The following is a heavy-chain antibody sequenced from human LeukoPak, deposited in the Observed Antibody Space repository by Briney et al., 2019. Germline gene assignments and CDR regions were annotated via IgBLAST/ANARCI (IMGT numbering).Heavy chain of an antibody. D-gene: IGHD6-19*01. CDR1: GGSISSYY. V-gene: IGHV4-59*01. Sequence: SETLSLTCTVSGGSISSYYWSWIRQPPGKGLEWIGYIYYSGSTNYNPSLKSRVTISVDTSKNQFSLKLSSVTAADTAVYYCARVYSGWYRVPNYYFDYWGQGTLVTVSS. CDR2: IYYSGST. J-gene: IGHJ4*02. CDR3: ARVYSGWYRVPNYYFDY.